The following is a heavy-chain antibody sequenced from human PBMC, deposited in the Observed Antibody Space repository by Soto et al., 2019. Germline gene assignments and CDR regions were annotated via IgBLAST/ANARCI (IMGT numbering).Heavy chain of an antibody. CDR2: IIPVFETT. CDR1: GGTYSSYA. CDR3: ILGYSTSRKNFFDY. J-gene: IGHJ4*02. V-gene: IGHV1-69*01. Sequence: QVHVVQSGAEMKSLGSSVTVSCQASGGTYSSYAFNWERQAPGQRLEWMGGIIPVFETTNLAQKFQGRVTLTADESTTTAYIELSRLISEDAAVYLCILGYSTSRKNFFDYWGQRTLGSVT. D-gene: IGHD1-26*01.